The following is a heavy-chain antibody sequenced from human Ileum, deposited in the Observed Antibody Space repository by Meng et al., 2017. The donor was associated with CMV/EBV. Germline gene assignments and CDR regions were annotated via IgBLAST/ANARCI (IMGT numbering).Heavy chain of an antibody. CDR3: ARACRQLSNCYLDS. CDR2: IRYDAST. V-gene: IGHV3-53*01. D-gene: IGHD1-1*01. Sequence: GGSLRLSCAASGFTFSLYSMNWVRQAPGKGLEWVSFIRYDASTSYTASVQGRFTISRDNSKNTVYLQMNSLRAEDTALYFCARACRQLSNCYLDSWGQGTQVTVSS. CDR1: GFTFSLYS. J-gene: IGHJ4*02.